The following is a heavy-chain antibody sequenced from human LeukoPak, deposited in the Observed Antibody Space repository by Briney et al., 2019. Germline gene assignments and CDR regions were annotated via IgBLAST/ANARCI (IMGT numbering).Heavy chain of an antibody. D-gene: IGHD6-13*01. J-gene: IGHJ4*02. V-gene: IGHV3-73*01. CDR1: GFTFSGSA. CDR2: IRSKANSYAT. Sequence: GGSLRLSCAASGFTFSGSAMHWVRQASGKGLEWVGRIRSKANSYATAYAASVKGRFTISRDDPKNTAYLQMNSLKTEDTAVYYCTGSYSSSWYYFDYWGQGTLVTVSS. CDR3: TGSYSSSWYYFDY.